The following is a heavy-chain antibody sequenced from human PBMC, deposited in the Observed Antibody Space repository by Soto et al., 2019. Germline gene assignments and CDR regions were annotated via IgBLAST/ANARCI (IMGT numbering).Heavy chain of an antibody. J-gene: IGHJ4*02. CDR2: MNPNSGNT. V-gene: IGHV1-8*01. CDR1: GYTFTSYD. Sequence: QVQLVQSGAEVKKPGASVKVSCKASGYTFTSYDINWVRQATGQGLEWMGWMNPNSGNTGYAQKFQGRVTMTRNTSISTAYMELSSLRSEDTAVYYCARGGYCGGDCYSGYFDYWGQGTLVTVSS. CDR3: ARGGYCGGDCYSGYFDY. D-gene: IGHD2-21*02.